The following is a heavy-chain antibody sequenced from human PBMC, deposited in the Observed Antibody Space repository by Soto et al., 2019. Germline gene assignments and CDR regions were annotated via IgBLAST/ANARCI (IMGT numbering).Heavy chain of an antibody. CDR3: AREKGSKMATPWGIFDY. D-gene: IGHD3-16*01. Sequence: GASVKVSCKASGGTFSSYAISWVRQAPGQGLEWMGGIIPIFGTANYAQKFQGRVTITADESTSTAYMELSSLRSEDTAVYYCAREKGSKMATPWGIFDYWGQGTLVTVSS. V-gene: IGHV1-69*13. CDR2: IIPIFGTA. J-gene: IGHJ4*02. CDR1: GGTFSSYA.